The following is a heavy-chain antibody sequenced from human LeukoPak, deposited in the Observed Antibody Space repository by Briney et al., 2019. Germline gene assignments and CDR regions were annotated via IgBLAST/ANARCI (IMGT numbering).Heavy chain of an antibody. D-gene: IGHD5-12*01. CDR1: GFTFSSYW. Sequence: GGSLRLSCAASGFTFSSYWMHWVRQAPGKGLVWVSRINSDGSSTTYADSVKARFTISRDNAKNTLYLQMNSLRVEDTAVYYCVREGRVSGYDFDCWGQGNLVTVSS. V-gene: IGHV3-74*01. CDR2: INSDGSST. CDR3: VREGRVSGYDFDC. J-gene: IGHJ4*02.